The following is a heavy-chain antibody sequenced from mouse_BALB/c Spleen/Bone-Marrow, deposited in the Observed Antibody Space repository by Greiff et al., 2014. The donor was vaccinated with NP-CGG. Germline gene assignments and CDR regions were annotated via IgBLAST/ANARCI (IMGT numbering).Heavy chain of an antibody. D-gene: IGHD2-3*01. V-gene: IGHV14-3*02. CDR1: GFNIKDTY. J-gene: IGHJ3*01. Sequence: EVQLQQSGAELVKPGASVKLSCTASGFNIKDTYMHWVKQSPEQGLEWIGRIDPANGNTKYDPKFQGKATITADTSSNTAYLQLSSLTSEDTAVYYCARSLYDGYFSWFAYWGQGTLVTVSA. CDR2: IDPANGNT. CDR3: ARSLYDGYFSWFAY.